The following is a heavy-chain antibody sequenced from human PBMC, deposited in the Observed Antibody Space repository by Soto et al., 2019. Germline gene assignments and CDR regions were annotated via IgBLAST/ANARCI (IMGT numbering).Heavy chain of an antibody. Sequence: GASVKVSCKASGGTFSSYAISWVRQAPGQGLEWMGGIIPIFGTANYAQKFQGRVTITADESTSTAYMELSSLRSEDTAVYYCARALVDNAMVRAYYFDYWGQGTLVTVSS. J-gene: IGHJ4*02. CDR2: IIPIFGTA. V-gene: IGHV1-69*13. CDR3: ARALVDNAMVRAYYFDY. CDR1: GGTFSSYA. D-gene: IGHD5-18*01.